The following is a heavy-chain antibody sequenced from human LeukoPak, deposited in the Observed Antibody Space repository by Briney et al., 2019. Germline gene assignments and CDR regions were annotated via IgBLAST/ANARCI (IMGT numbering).Heavy chain of an antibody. CDR1: GYTFTSYA. V-gene: IGHV1-69*13. Sequence: SVKVSCKASGYTFTSYAMNWVRQAPGQGLEWMGGIIPIFGTANYAQKFQGRVTITADESTSTAYMELSSLRSEDTAVYYCAWGLRLGELSSPWGQGTLVTVSS. D-gene: IGHD3-16*02. J-gene: IGHJ5*02. CDR3: AWGLRLGELSSP. CDR2: IIPIFGTA.